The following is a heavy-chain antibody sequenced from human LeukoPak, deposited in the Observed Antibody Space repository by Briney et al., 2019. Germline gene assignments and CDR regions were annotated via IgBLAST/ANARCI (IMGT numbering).Heavy chain of an antibody. CDR1: GFTFSSYA. CDR2: ISGSGGST. Sequence: PLGSPRLSCAASGFTFSSYAMSWVRQAPGKGLEWVSAISGSGGSTYYADSVKGRFTISRDNSKNTLYLQMNSLRAEDTAVYYCAKNSRYYDFWSGYEYMDVWGKGTTFTFSS. CDR3: AKNSRYYDFWSGYEYMDV. D-gene: IGHD3-3*01. V-gene: IGHV3-23*01. J-gene: IGHJ6*03.